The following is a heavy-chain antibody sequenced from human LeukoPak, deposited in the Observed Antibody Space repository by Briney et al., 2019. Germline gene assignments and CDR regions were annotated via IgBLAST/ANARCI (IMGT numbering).Heavy chain of an antibody. Sequence: GGSLRLSCVASGFTFSSYGMHWVRQAPGKGLEWVAVIWYDGSNKYYADSVKGRFTISRDNSKNTLYLQMNSLRAEDTAVYYCARVPLQPIYYYYGMDVWGQGTTVTVSS. CDR1: GFTFSSYG. J-gene: IGHJ6*02. V-gene: IGHV3-33*01. D-gene: IGHD5-18*01. CDR2: IWYDGSNK. CDR3: ARVPLQPIYYYYGMDV.